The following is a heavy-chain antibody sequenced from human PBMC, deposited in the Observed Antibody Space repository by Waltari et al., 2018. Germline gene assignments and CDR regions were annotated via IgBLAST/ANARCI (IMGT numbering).Heavy chain of an antibody. CDR1: GYPFSTYD. CDR2: MNPNRGNT. Sequence: QVQLVQSGAEVKEPGASVKVSCKASGYPFSTYDINWVRQATGQGLEWMGGMNPNRGNTGYEPKFQGRVTLPRDTSISTAYMGLGSLRSDDTAVYYCARGSRLGSGTFFPTATDNWAQGTPVTVSS. D-gene: IGHD3-10*01. CDR3: ARGSRLGSGTFFPTATDN. J-gene: IGHJ4*02. V-gene: IGHV1-8*01.